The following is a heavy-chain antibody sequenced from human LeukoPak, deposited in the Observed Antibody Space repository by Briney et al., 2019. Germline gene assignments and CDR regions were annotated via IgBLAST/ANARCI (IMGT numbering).Heavy chain of an antibody. V-gene: IGHV3-23*01. CDR3: AKWSGIVVVVAAEYFQH. CDR2: ISVSGGST. Sequence: GGSLRPSCAAAASTFSIHAMSSARHAPGRGLEWVSAISVSGGSTYYADSVKGRFTISRDNSKNTLYLQMNSLRAEDTAVYYCAKWSGIVVVVAAEYFQHWGQGTLVTVSS. J-gene: IGHJ1*01. CDR1: ASTFSIHA. D-gene: IGHD2-15*01.